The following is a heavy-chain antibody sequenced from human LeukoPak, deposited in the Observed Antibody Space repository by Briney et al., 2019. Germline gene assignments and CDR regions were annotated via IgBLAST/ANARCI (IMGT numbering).Heavy chain of an antibody. CDR2: IYYSGNT. J-gene: IGHJ4*02. D-gene: IGHD2-2*01. Sequence: SETLSLTCTVSGGSISSYYWIWIRQPPGKGLEWIGYIYYSGNTNYNPSLKSRVTISVDTSKNQFSLKLSSVTAADTAVYYCARYYCSSTICSHFDYWGQGTLVTVSS. CDR1: GGSISSYY. CDR3: ARYYCSSTICSHFDY. V-gene: IGHV4-59*01.